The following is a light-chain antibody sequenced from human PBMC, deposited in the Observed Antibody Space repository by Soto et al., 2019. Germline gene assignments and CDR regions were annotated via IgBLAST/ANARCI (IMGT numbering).Light chain of an antibody. CDR2: DAS. V-gene: IGKV3-20*01. CDR3: QQYSDSPPFT. CDR1: QSVSHNY. J-gene: IGKJ5*01. Sequence: EIVLTQSPGTLSLSPGERATLSCRASQSVSHNYLAWYQQRPGQAPRLLIYDASTRATGIPDRFSGSASGTDFTLTISRLEPEDFTVYYCQQYSDSPPFTFGQGTRLDI.